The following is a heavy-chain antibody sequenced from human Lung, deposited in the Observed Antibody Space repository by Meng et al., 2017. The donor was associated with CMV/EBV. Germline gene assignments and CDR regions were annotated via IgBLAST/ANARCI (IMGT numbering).Heavy chain of an antibody. CDR3: ARDRGVVITNSMAFDI. V-gene: IGHV3-30*04. CDR2: ISYDGSNK. D-gene: IGHD3-22*01. Sequence: SXKISXAASGFTLSRYAMHWVRQAPGKGLEWVAVISYDGSNKYYGDSVKGRFTISRDNSKNTLYLQMNSLRVEDTAVFYCARDRGVVITNSMAFDIWGQGXMVTVSS. CDR1: GFTLSRYA. J-gene: IGHJ3*02.